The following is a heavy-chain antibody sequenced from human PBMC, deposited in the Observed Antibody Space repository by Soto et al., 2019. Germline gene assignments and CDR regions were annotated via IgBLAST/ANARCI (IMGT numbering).Heavy chain of an antibody. Sequence: ASVKVSCKASGYTFTSYAMHWVRQAPGQRLEWMGWINAGNGNTKCSQKFQDRVTITRDTSASTAYMELSSLRSEDTAVYYCAGGESVVGDDWAQGTLVTVSS. CDR2: INAGNGNT. J-gene: IGHJ4*02. CDR1: GYTFTSYA. CDR3: AGGESVVGDD. D-gene: IGHD2-15*01. V-gene: IGHV1-3*01.